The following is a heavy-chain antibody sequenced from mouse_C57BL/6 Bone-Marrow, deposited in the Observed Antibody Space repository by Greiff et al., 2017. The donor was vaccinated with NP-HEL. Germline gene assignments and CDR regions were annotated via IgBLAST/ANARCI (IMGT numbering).Heavy chain of an antibody. V-gene: IGHV1-50*01. CDR1: GYTFTSYW. Sequence: QVQLQQPGAELVKPGASVKLSCKASGYTFTSYWMQWVKQRPGQGLEWIGEIDPSDSYTNYNQKFKGKATLTVDTSSSTAYMQLSSLTSEDSAVYYCARDDYDDYFDYWGQGTTRTGAS. CDR2: IDPSDSYT. D-gene: IGHD2-4*01. CDR3: ARDDYDDYFDY. J-gene: IGHJ2*01.